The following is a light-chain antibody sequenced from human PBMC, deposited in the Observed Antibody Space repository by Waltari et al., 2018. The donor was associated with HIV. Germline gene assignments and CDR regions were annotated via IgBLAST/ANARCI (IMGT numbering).Light chain of an antibody. CDR1: NMGSKS. J-gene: IGLJ3*02. CDR2: YDS. CDR3: QVWDSSSDQV. V-gene: IGLV3-21*04. Sequence: SYVLTQPPSVSVAPGKTARITCGGNNMGSKSVHWYQQKPGQAPVLVIYYDSHRPSGIPERFSCSNSGNTATLTISRVEAGDEADYYCQVWDSSSDQVFGGGTKLTVL.